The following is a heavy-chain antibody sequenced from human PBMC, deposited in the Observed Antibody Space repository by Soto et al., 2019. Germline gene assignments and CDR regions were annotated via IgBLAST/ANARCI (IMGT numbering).Heavy chain of an antibody. CDR2: IGTAGDT. Sequence: GGSLRLSCAASGFTFSSYDMHWVRQATGKGLEWVSAIGTAGDTYYPGSVKGRFTISRENAKNSLYLQMNILRAEDTAVYYCARDNISYYYDSSGYDNYYYYGMDVWGQGTTVTVSS. J-gene: IGHJ6*02. V-gene: IGHV3-13*01. D-gene: IGHD3-22*01. CDR3: ARDNISYYYDSSGYDNYYYYGMDV. CDR1: GFTFSSYD.